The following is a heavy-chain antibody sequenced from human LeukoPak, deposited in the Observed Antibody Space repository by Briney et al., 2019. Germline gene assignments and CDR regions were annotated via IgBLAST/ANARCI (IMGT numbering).Heavy chain of an antibody. CDR1: RFTFSSYT. J-gene: IGHJ4*02. CDR2: ISYDGNNK. V-gene: IGHV3-30-3*01. D-gene: IGHD2-21*01. CDR3: ARESRWYSDY. Sequence: GGSLRLSCAASRFTFSSYTIHWVRQAPGKGLEWVAVISYDGNNKYYADSVKGRFTISRDNAKNSLYLQMNSLRAEDTAVYYCARESRWYSDYWGQGTLVTVSS.